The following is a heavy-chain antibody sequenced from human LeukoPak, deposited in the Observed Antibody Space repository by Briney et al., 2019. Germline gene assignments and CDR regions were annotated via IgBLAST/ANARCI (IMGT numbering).Heavy chain of an antibody. V-gene: IGHV1-46*01. CDR2: INPSGGST. J-gene: IGHJ4*02. CDR1: GYTFTSYY. D-gene: IGHD3-22*01. CDR3: ARDDSSGYYSTLFNY. Sequence: ASVKVSCKASGYTFTSYYMHWVRQAPGQGLEWMGIINPSGGSTSYAQKFQGRVTMTRDMSTSPVYMELSSLRSEDTAVYYCARDDSSGYYSTLFNYWGQGTLVTVSS.